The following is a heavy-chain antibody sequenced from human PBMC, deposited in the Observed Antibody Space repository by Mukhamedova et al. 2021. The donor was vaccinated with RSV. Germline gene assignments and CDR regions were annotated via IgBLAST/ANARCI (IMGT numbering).Heavy chain of an antibody. J-gene: IGHJ4*02. CDR3: ARNPVYYYGSGSYCDY. D-gene: IGHD3-10*01. Sequence: DSVKGRFTISRDNAKNSLYLQMNSLRAEDTAVYYCARNPVYYYGSGSYCDYWGQGTLVTVSS. V-gene: IGHV3-21*01.